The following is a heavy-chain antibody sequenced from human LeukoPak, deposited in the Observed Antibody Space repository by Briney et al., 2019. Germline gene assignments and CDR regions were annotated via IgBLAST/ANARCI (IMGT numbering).Heavy chain of an antibody. CDR3: TKGGAVSSKSITMIRGTRRYYYYMDV. J-gene: IGHJ6*03. Sequence: GGSLRLSCAASGFTVSSNYMSWVRQAPGKGLEWVSVIYSGGSTYYADSVKGRFTISRDNSKNTLYLQMNRLRAEDTAVYYCTKGGAVSSKSITMIRGTRRYYYYMDVWGKGTTVTISS. V-gene: IGHV3-53*01. CDR2: IYSGGST. D-gene: IGHD3-10*01. CDR1: GFTVSSNY.